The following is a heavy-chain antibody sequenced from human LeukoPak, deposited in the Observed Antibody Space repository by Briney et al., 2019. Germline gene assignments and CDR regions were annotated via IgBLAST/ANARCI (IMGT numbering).Heavy chain of an antibody. CDR3: ARGVVGATSVWRPLGVYFDY. V-gene: IGHV4-4*07. CDR1: GGSISIYY. Sequence: SETLSLTCTVPGGSISIYYWSWIRQPAGKGLEWIGRIYTSGSTNYNPSLKSRVTMSVDTSKNQFSLKLSSVTAADTAVYYCARGVVGATSVWRPLGVYFDYWGQGTLVTVSS. D-gene: IGHD1-26*01. CDR2: IYTSGST. J-gene: IGHJ4*02.